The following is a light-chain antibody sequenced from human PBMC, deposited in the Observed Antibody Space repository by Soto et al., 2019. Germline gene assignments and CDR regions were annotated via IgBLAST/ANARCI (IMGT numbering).Light chain of an antibody. J-gene: IGLJ2*01. CDR2: DVS. Sequence: QSVLTQPRSVSGSPGQSVTISCTGTSSNVGGYNFVSWYQQHPGKAPKLMVYDVSKRPSGVPDRFSGSKSGNAASLTISGLQAEDEGDYYCCSYAGSYTLLFGGGTKVTVL. CDR3: CSYAGSYTLL. V-gene: IGLV2-11*01. CDR1: SSNVGGYNF.